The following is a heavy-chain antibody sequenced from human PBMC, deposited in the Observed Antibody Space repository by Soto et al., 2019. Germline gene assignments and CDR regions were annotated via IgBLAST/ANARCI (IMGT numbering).Heavy chain of an antibody. Sequence: GGSLRLSCAASGFTFSSYWMHWVRQAPGKGLVGVSRINSDGSSTSYADSVKGRFTISRDNAKNTLYLQMNSLRAEDTAVYYCARGIFYCSSTSCYAPIVDIGTFDIWGQGTMVTVSS. CDR1: GFTFSSYW. D-gene: IGHD2-2*01. J-gene: IGHJ3*02. CDR2: INSDGSST. V-gene: IGHV3-74*01. CDR3: ARGIFYCSSTSCYAPIVDIGTFDI.